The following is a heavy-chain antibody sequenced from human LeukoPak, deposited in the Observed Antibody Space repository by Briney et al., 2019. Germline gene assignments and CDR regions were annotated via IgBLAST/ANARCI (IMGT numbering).Heavy chain of an antibody. V-gene: IGHV4-59*01. CDR3: ARVSIAAAVYYYYYMDV. CDR2: IYYSGST. CDR1: GGSISSYY. Sequence: SETLSLTCTVSGGSISSYYWSWIRQPPGKGLEWIWYIYYSGSTNYNPSLKSRVTISVDTSKNQFSLKLSSVTAADTAVYYFARVSIAAAVYYYYYMDVWGKGTTVTVSS. J-gene: IGHJ6*03. D-gene: IGHD6-13*01.